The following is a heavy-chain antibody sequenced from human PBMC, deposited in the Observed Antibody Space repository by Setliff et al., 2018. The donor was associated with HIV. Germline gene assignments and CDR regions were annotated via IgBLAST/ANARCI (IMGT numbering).Heavy chain of an antibody. J-gene: IGHJ2*01. CDR2: IYTTGIT. Sequence: SETLSLTCTVSGGSISSSSYYWSWIRQPAGKGLEWIGRIYTTGITNYNPSRKSRVTISVDTSKNQFSLKLTAVTAADTAVYYWASGSGYPWYFDLWGRGTLVTVSS. V-gene: IGHV4-61*02. CDR1: GGSISSSSYY. CDR3: ASGSGYPWYFDL. D-gene: IGHD3-22*01.